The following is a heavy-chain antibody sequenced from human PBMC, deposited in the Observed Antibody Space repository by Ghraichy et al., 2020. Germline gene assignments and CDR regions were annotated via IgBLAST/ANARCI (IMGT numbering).Heavy chain of an antibody. V-gene: IGHV3-74*03. CDR3: TRGLNDYYFDY. CDR1: GFTFRSYW. Sequence: GGSLRLSCAASGFTFRSYWMHWVRRAPGRGLVWVARIKSDGSTTTYADYVKGRFTISRDNANNTLYLQMNNLRVEDTALYHCTRGLNDYYFDYWGQGARVTISS. CDR2: IKSDGSTT. J-gene: IGHJ4*02. D-gene: IGHD2-21*02.